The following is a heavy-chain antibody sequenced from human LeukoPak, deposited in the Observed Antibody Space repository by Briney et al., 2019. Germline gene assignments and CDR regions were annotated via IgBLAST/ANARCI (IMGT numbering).Heavy chain of an antibody. D-gene: IGHD1-14*01. CDR1: GFTFSNYW. J-gene: IGHJ4*02. Sequence: GGSLRLSCVASGFTFSNYWMHWVRQAPEKGLMWVSKINSDGSGPDYADSVKGRFTISRDNAKNTLYLQMNSLRAEDTAVYYCARDVYGLGDYWRQGTLVTVSS. CDR3: ARDVYGLGDY. V-gene: IGHV3-74*01. CDR2: INSDGSGP.